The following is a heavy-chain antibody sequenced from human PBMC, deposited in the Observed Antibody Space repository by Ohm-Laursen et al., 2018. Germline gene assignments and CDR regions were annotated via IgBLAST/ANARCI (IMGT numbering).Heavy chain of an antibody. CDR3: ARGVVGATGRPFDY. CDR1: GYTFTGYY. J-gene: IGHJ4*02. Sequence: GASVKVSCKASGYTFTGYYMHWVRQAPGQGLEWMGWINPNSGGTNYAQKFQGRVTMTRDTSISTAYMELSRLRSDDTAVYYCARGVVGATGRPFDYWGQGTLVTVSS. D-gene: IGHD1-26*01. V-gene: IGHV1-2*02. CDR2: INPNSGGT.